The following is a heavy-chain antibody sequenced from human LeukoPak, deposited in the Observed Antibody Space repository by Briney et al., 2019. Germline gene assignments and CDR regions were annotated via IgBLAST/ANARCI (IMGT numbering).Heavy chain of an antibody. Sequence: GGSLRLSCAASGFTFRSYSINWVRQAPGKGLEWVSYISSSSGTIYYADSVKGRFTVSRDNAKNSLYLQMNSLRAEDTAVYYCARDLYSSGWYEGAFDIWGQGTVVTVSS. CDR1: GFTFRSYS. J-gene: IGHJ3*02. V-gene: IGHV3-48*04. D-gene: IGHD6-19*01. CDR3: ARDLYSSGWYEGAFDI. CDR2: ISSSSGTI.